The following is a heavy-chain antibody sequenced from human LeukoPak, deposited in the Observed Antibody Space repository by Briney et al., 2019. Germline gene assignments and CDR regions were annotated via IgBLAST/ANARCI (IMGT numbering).Heavy chain of an antibody. V-gene: IGHV4-39*01. D-gene: IGHD2-21*01. CDR1: GGSISSSGYY. CDR2: FFYNGDT. J-gene: IGHJ4*02. CDR3: TRQWVMGTDH. Sequence: SETLSLTCTVSGGSISSSGYYWGWIRQSPENGLEWIGSFFYNGDTYYNPSLKNRVIISVDRSKNQFSLKVNSVTAVDTAVYYCTRQWVMGTDHWGQGILVTVSS.